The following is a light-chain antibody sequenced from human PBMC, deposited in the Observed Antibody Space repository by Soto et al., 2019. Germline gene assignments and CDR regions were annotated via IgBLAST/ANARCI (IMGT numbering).Light chain of an antibody. V-gene: IGKV3-11*01. CDR1: QSVTRY. CDR3: QHRSYWPPV. Sequence: EIVLTQSPVTLSLSPGERATLSCRASQSVTRYLAWYQQKPGQAPRLLIYDASDRASGVPARFSGSGSGTDFTLTISSLEPEDFAVYYCQHRSYWPPVFGGGTTVEIK. J-gene: IGKJ4*01. CDR2: DAS.